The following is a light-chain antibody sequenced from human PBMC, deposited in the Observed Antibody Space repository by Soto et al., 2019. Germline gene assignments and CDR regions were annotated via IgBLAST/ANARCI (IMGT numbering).Light chain of an antibody. Sequence: EIVLTQSPGTLSLSPGERATLSCRASQSVSNNYLAWYQQKPGQAPSLLILGASTRATGVPARFSGSESGTEFTLTISSLQSEDVAVYFCQQYNDWPRTFGGGTKVDI. J-gene: IGKJ4*01. V-gene: IGKV3-15*01. CDR3: QQYNDWPRT. CDR2: GAS. CDR1: QSVSNN.